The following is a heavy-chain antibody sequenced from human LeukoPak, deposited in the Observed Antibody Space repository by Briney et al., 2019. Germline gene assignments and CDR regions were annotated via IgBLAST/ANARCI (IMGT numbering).Heavy chain of an antibody. CDR3: ARTRNCHYDFWSGYDY. CDR1: GYTFTSYG. CDR2: ISAYNGNT. J-gene: IGHJ4*02. V-gene: IGHV1-18*01. Sequence: GASVKVSCKASGYTFTSYGISWVRQAPGQGLEWMGWISAYNGNTNYAQKLQGRVTMTTDTSTSTVYMELRSLRSDDTAVYYCARTRNCHYDFWSGYDYWGQGTLVTVSS. D-gene: IGHD3-3*01.